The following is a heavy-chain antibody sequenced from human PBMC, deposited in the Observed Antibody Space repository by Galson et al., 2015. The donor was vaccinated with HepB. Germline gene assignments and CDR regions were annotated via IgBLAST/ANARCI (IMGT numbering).Heavy chain of an antibody. Sequence: PALVKPTQTLTLTCTFSGFSLTTSGVGVGWIRQSPVKALECLALIYWDDDKRYSPSLKSSVTITKDTSKNQVVLTMTSMDPVDTATYYCAQFNVTSGWRSWGQGTLVTVSS. J-gene: IGHJ5*02. CDR3: AQFNVTSGWRS. CDR1: GFSLTTSGVG. CDR2: IYWDDDK. V-gene: IGHV2-5*02. D-gene: IGHD6-19*01.